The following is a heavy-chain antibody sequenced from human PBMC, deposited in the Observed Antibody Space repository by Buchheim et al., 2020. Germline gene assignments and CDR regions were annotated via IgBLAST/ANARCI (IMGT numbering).Heavy chain of an antibody. V-gene: IGHV4-34*01. Sequence: QVQLQQWGAGLLKPSETLSLTCAVYGGSFSGYYWSWIRQPPGKGLEWIGEINHSGSTNYNPSLKSRVTIPVDTSKNQFSLKLSSVTAADTAVYYCARTGGYSDFWFDPWGPGTL. D-gene: IGHD5-18*01. J-gene: IGHJ5*02. CDR1: GGSFSGYY. CDR2: INHSGST. CDR3: ARTGGYSDFWFDP.